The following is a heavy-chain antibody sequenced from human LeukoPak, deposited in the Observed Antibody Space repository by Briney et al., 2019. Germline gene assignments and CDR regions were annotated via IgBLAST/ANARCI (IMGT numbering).Heavy chain of an antibody. CDR3: AKGSYYDILTGYYEFDY. CDR2: ISWNSGSI. D-gene: IGHD3-9*01. Sequence: PGRSLILSCAASGFTFDNYAMNWVRQAPGKGLEWVSGISWNSGSIGYADSVKGRLTISRDNTKNSLYLQMNSLRAEVTALYYCAKGSYYDILTGYYEFDYWGQGTLVTVSS. CDR1: GFTFDNYA. J-gene: IGHJ4*02. V-gene: IGHV3-9*01.